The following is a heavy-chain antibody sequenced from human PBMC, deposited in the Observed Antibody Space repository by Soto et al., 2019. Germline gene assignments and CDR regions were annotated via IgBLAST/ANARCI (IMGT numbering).Heavy chain of an antibody. CDR3: ARDRRYYDFWSEGSYYGMDV. CDR2: IYYSGST. Sequence: PSETLSLTCTVSGGSISSYYWSWIRQPPGKGLEWIGYIYYSGSTNYNPSLKSRVTISVDTSKNQFSLKLSSVTAADTAVYYCARDRRYYDFWSEGSYYGMDVWGQGTTVTVSS. CDR1: GGSISSYY. J-gene: IGHJ6*02. V-gene: IGHV4-59*01. D-gene: IGHD3-3*01.